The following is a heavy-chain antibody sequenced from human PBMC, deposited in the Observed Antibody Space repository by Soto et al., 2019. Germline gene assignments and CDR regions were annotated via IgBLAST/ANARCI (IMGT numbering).Heavy chain of an antibody. D-gene: IGHD3-22*01. CDR3: ARESLHSSGYFDY. V-gene: IGHV3-53*01. CDR1: GFTVSSNY. J-gene: IGHJ4*02. Sequence: GGSLRLSCAAPGFTVSSNYMSWVRQAPGKGLEWVSLIYSGGTTYYADSVKGRFTISRDNSKNTLYLQMNSLRAEDTAVYYCARESLHSSGYFDYWGQGTLVTVSS. CDR2: IYSGGTT.